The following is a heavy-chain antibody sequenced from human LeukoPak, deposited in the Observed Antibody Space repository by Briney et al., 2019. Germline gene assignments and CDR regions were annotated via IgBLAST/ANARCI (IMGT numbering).Heavy chain of an antibody. CDR3: ARDAYDSSGYSFDY. V-gene: IGHV4-4*02. D-gene: IGHD3-22*01. CDR2: IYQSGST. J-gene: IGHJ4*02. CDR1: GDSISRSNW. Sequence: SETLSLTCAVSGDSISRSNWWSWVRQPPGKGLEWIGEIYQSGSTNYNPSLKSRLTISVDKSKNQFSLKLGSVTAADTAVYYCARDAYDSSGYSFDYWGQGTLVTVSS.